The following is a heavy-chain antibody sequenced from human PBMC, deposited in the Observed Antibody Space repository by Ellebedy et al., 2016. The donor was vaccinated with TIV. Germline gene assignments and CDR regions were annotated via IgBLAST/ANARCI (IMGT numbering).Heavy chain of an antibody. Sequence: GGSLRLSXAASGFTFSSYSMNWVRQAPGKGLEWVSSISSSSSYIYYADSVKGRFTISRDNAKNSLYLQMNSLRAEDTAVYYCAKGPIAAAGTTWWYFDYWGQGTLVTVSS. D-gene: IGHD6-13*01. V-gene: IGHV3-21*01. CDR1: GFTFSSYS. CDR3: AKGPIAAAGTTWWYFDY. J-gene: IGHJ4*02. CDR2: ISSSSSYI.